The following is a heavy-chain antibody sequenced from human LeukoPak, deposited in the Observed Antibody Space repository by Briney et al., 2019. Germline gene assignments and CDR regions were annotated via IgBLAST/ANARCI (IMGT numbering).Heavy chain of an antibody. J-gene: IGHJ3*02. Sequence: ASVKVSCKASGYTFTGYYMHWVRHAPGQGLEWMGRINPNSGGTKYAQKFQGRVTMNRDTSISTAYMELSRLRSDDTAVCYCASITKPKDDAFDIWGQGTMVTVSS. CDR1: GYTFTGYY. V-gene: IGHV1-2*06. CDR3: ASITKPKDDAFDI. D-gene: IGHD3-10*01. CDR2: INPNSGGT.